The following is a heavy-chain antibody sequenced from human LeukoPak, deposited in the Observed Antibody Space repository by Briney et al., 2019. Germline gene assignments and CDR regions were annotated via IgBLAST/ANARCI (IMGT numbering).Heavy chain of an antibody. Sequence: GGSLRLSCAASGFTFSSYSMNWVRQAPGKGLEWVSSISSSSSYIYYADSVKGRFTISRDNAKNSLYLQMNSLRAEDTAVYYCARDRASWSGYYTSFDYWGQGTLVTVSS. J-gene: IGHJ4*02. D-gene: IGHD3-3*01. CDR1: GFTFSSYS. CDR2: ISSSSSYI. V-gene: IGHV3-21*01. CDR3: ARDRASWSGYYTSFDY.